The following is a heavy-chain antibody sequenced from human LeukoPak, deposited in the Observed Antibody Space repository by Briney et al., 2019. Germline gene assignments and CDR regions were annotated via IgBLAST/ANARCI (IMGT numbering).Heavy chain of an antibody. CDR3: VTGVHSPYYFHY. CDR1: GSSLSGLS. Sequence: ASVNVSCTVSGSSLSGLSMHWVRHSRPKGLEWLGGFHPENDEIIYAENFQGRVTMPEDTSTNTAYMGLRSLRSEDTAVYYCVTGVHSPYYFHYWGQGTLVTVSS. CDR2: FHPENDEI. V-gene: IGHV1-24*01. D-gene: IGHD1-26*01. J-gene: IGHJ4*02.